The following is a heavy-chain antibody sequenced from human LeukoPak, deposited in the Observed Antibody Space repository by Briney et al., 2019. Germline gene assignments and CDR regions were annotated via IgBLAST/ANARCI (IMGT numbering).Heavy chain of an antibody. CDR1: GGSISSGDYY. Sequence: SETLSLTCTVSGGSISSGDYYWSWIRQPPGKGLEWIGYIYYSGSTYYNPSLKSRVTISVDTSKNQFSLKLSSVTAADTAVYYCARGRPLSRGSYGGYYFDYWGQGTLVTVSS. J-gene: IGHJ4*02. CDR3: ARGRPLSRGSYGGYYFDY. D-gene: IGHD1-26*01. CDR2: IYYSGST. V-gene: IGHV4-30-4*08.